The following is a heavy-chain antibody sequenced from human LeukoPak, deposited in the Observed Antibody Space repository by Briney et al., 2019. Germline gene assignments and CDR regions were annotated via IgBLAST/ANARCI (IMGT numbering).Heavy chain of an antibody. D-gene: IGHD6-19*01. V-gene: IGHV6-1*01. Sequence: SQTLSVTFVISGDSVSSKSAAWNWIRQSPSRGLEGLGRTCYRSKWFNDYAVSVKGRITINPDTSKNQFSLQLNSVTPEDTAVYFCARTSGYFDYWGQGTLVTVSS. CDR1: GDSVSSKSAA. CDR2: TCYRSKWFN. J-gene: IGHJ4*02. CDR3: ARTSGYFDY.